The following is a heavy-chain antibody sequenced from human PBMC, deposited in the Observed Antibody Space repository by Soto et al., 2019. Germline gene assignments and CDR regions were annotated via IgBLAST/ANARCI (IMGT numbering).Heavy chain of an antibody. CDR3: ARTAAAGKYYYGTDV. CDR2: IYPGDSDT. D-gene: IGHD6-13*01. V-gene: IGHV5-51*01. CDR1: GCSVTSYW. J-gene: IGHJ6*02. Sequence: SLKISCKGAGCSVTSYWIGWVRQMPGKGLEWMGIIYPGDSDTRYSPSFQGQVTISADKSISTAYLQWSSLKASDTAMYYCARTAAAGKYYYGTDVWGQGTTVTVSS.